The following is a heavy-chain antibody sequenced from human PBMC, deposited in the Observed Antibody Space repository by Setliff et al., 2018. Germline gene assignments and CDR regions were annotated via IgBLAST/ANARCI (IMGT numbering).Heavy chain of an antibody. D-gene: IGHD4-17*01. Sequence: ASVKVSCKASGYTFTSYGISWVRQAPGQGLEWMGWISAYNGNTNYAQKLQGRVTMTTDTSTSTAYMELRSLRSDDTAVYYCARDKPYVDYGDYGGDYWGQGTLVTVSS. CDR1: GYTFTSYG. V-gene: IGHV1-18*01. CDR3: ARDKPYVDYGDYGGDY. J-gene: IGHJ4*02. CDR2: ISAYNGNT.